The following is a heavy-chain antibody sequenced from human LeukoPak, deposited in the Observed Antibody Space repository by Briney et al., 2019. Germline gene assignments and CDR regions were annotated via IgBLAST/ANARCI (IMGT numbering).Heavy chain of an antibody. J-gene: IGHJ4*02. CDR3: ARGYQLLLFDY. CDR2: INTSGST. CDR1: GGSISSGSYY. Sequence: SETLSLTCTVSGGSISSGSYYWSWIRQPAGKGLEWIGRINTSGSTNYNPSLKSRVTISVDTSKNQFSLKLSSVTAADTAVYYCARGYQLLLFDYWGQGTLVTVSS. V-gene: IGHV4-61*02. D-gene: IGHD2-2*01.